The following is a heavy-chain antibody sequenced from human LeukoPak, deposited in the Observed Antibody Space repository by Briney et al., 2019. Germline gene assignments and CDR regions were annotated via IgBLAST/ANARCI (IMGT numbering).Heavy chain of an antibody. V-gene: IGHV4-4*02. J-gene: IGHJ4*02. D-gene: IGHD6-6*01. Sequence: SGTLSLTCAVSGGSISSSAWWTWVRQSPKGLEWIGEINDRGTINYNPSPQRRVSISVDTSKNQFSLKLSSVTAADTAVYYCARVDGYSSSSSYDYWGQGTLVTVSS. CDR3: ARVDGYSSSSSYDY. CDR2: INDRGTI. CDR1: GGSISSSAW.